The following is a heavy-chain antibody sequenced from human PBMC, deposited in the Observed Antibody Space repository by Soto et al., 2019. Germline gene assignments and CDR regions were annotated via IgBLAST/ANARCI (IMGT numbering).Heavy chain of an antibody. D-gene: IGHD3-22*01. Sequence: SETLSLTCTVSGGSVSSGSYYWGWIRQPPGKGLEWIGYIYYSGSTNYNPSLKSRVTISVDTSKNQFSLKLSSVTAADTAVYYCARAGYYYDSSRLNWFDPWGQGTLVTVSS. CDR1: GGSVSSGSYY. CDR3: ARAGYYYDSSRLNWFDP. J-gene: IGHJ5*02. CDR2: IYYSGST. V-gene: IGHV4-61*01.